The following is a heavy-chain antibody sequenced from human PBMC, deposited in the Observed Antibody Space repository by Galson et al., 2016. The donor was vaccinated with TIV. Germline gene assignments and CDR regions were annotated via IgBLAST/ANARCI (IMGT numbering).Heavy chain of an antibody. Sequence: TLSLTCTVSGDSISRGAFYWSWLRQPAGKGLEWIGFIYTSGSTDYNPSLKSRVTISVDKSRNQFSLKLSSVTAADTAVYYCARERLGSGYHITSDAFDIWGHGTLVTVSS. CDR3: ARERLGSGYHITSDAFDI. V-gene: IGHV4-61*02. CDR1: GDSISRGAFY. J-gene: IGHJ3*02. CDR2: IYTSGST. D-gene: IGHD3-3*01.